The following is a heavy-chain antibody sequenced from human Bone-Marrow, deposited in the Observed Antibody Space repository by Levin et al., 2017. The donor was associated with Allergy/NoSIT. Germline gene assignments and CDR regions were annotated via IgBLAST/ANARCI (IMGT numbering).Heavy chain of an antibody. D-gene: IGHD6-19*01. V-gene: IGHV6-1*01. Sequence: SQTLSLPCDISGDSVSSTSGAWNWIRQSPSRGLEWLGRTYYRSKWFNEYAVSVKSRITISPDTSRNQFSLHLNSVTPEDTAVYYCAGGTFANGWNYWGQGTLVTVSS. CDR1: GDSVSSTSGA. CDR3: AGGTFANGWNY. CDR2: TYYRSKWFN. J-gene: IGHJ4*02.